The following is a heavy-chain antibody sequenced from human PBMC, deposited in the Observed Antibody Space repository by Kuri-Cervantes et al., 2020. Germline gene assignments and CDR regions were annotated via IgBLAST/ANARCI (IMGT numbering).Heavy chain of an antibody. CDR1: GFTFSGSA. CDR2: IRSKANSYAT. CDR3: TRILRYFDWLLDNDAFDI. J-gene: IGHJ3*02. V-gene: IGHV3-73*01. D-gene: IGHD3-9*01. Sequence: GGSLRLSCAASGFTFSGSAMHWVRQASGKGLEWVGRIRSKANSYATAYAASVKGRFTISRDDSKNTAYPQMNSLKTEDTAVYYCTRILRYFDWLLDNDAFDIWGQGTMVTVSS.